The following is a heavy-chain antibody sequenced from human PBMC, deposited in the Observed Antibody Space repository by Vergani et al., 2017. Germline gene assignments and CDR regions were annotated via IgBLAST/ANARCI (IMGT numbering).Heavy chain of an antibody. CDR2: ISGSGGST. V-gene: IGHV3-23*01. CDR1: GFTFSSYA. CDR3: QGQLWSRNDY. J-gene: IGHJ4*02. D-gene: IGHD5-18*01. Sequence: EVQLLESGGGLVQPGGSLRLSCAASGFTFSSYAMSWVRQAPGKGLEWVSAISGSGGSTYYADSVKGRFTISRDNSKNTLYLQMNSLSAEDTAVYYCQGQLWSRNDYWGQGTLVTVSS.